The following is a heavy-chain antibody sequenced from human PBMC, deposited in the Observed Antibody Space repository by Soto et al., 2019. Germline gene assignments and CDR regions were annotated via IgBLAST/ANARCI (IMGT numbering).Heavy chain of an antibody. D-gene: IGHD3-10*01. V-gene: IGHV1-69*12. J-gene: IGHJ6*02. Sequence: QVQLVQSGAEVKKPGSSVKVSCKASGGTFSSYAISWVRQAPGQGLEWMGGIIPIFGTANYAQKFQGRVTITADESTSTAYMELSSLRSEDTAVYYCARYRPLTMVRGVITGMDVWGQGTTVTVSS. CDR1: GGTFSSYA. CDR3: ARYRPLTMVRGVITGMDV. CDR2: IIPIFGTA.